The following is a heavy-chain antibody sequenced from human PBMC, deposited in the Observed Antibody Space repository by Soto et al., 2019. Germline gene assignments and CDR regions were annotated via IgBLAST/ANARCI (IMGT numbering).Heavy chain of an antibody. CDR3: AREGNLGRWLQPLGF. V-gene: IGHV4-59*01. Sequence: TLETLSLTCTVSGDSISAYSWSWVRQPPGKGLEWIGNIHYNGNTKYNPSLKRRVTMSVDTSKNQFSLKLISVTAADTAKYFCAREGNLGRWLQPLGFWGQGTLVTVSS. CDR2: IHYNGNT. D-gene: IGHD5-12*01. J-gene: IGHJ4*02. CDR1: GDSISAYS.